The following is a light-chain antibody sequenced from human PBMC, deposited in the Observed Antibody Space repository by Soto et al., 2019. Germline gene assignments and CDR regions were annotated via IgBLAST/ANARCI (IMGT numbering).Light chain of an antibody. CDR2: EVS. Sequence: QPVLTQPPSASESPGQSVTISCTGTSSDVGGYNYVSWYQQHPGKAPKLMIYEVSKRPSGVPDRFSGSKSGNTASLTVSGLQAEDEADYYCSSYAGSDNPYVFGTGTKLTVL. V-gene: IGLV2-8*01. CDR3: SSYAGSDNPYV. J-gene: IGLJ1*01. CDR1: SSDVGGYNY.